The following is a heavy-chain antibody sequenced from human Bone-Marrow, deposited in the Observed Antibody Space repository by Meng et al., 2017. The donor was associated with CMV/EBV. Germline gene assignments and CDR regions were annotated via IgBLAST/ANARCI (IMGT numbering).Heavy chain of an antibody. J-gene: IGHJ5*02. CDR2: IYYSGST. Sequence: LRLSCTVSGGSISSGDYYWSWIRQPPGKGLEWIGYIYYSGSTYYNPSLKSRVTISVDTSKNQFSLKLSFVTAADTAVYYCAREGITGTNMGWFDPWGQGTLVTVSS. CDR3: AREGITGTNMGWFDP. D-gene: IGHD1-7*01. V-gene: IGHV4-30-4*08. CDR1: GGSISSGDYY.